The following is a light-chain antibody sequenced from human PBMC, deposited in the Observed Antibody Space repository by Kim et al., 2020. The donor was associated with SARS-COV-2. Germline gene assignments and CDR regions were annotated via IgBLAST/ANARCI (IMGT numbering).Light chain of an antibody. CDR3: QQSYSIPYT. Sequence: DIQMTQSPSSLSASVGDRVTITCRASQSISSYLNWYQQKPGKAPKLLIYAASSLQSGVPSRFSGSGSGTDFTLTISSLQPEDFATYYCQQSYSIPYTCGQGTKLE. J-gene: IGKJ2*01. CDR2: AAS. CDR1: QSISSY. V-gene: IGKV1-39*01.